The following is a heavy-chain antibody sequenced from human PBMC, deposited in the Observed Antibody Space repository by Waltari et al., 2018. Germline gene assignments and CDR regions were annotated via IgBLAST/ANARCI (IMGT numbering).Heavy chain of an antibody. CDR1: GFTFSRFS. J-gene: IGHJ4*02. CDR2: INDRGDIT. V-gene: IGHV3-23*01. CDR3: ATRNYLDS. Sequence: EMQLLESGAGLVQPGGSLRLSCAASGFTFSRFSMNWFRQAPGKGLEWVSIINDRGDITNTADSLKGRFTVSRDNSRDTLYLHMNNLTAEDTAVYYCATRNYLDSWGRGALVTVSS.